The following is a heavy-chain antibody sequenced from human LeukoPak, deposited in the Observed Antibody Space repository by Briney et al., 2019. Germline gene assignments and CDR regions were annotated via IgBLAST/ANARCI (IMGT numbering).Heavy chain of an antibody. Sequence: GGSLGLSCAASGFTFSSYWMHWVRQAPGKGLVWVSRINSDGSSTSYADSVKGRFTISRDNAKNTLYLQMNSLRAEDTAVYYCAAGNILTGYYIDYWGQGTLVTVSS. CDR2: INSDGSST. CDR3: AAGNILTGYYIDY. V-gene: IGHV3-74*01. CDR1: GFTFSSYW. D-gene: IGHD3-9*01. J-gene: IGHJ4*02.